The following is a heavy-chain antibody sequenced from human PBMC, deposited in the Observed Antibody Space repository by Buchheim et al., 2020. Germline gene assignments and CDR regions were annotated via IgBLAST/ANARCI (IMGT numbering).Heavy chain of an antibody. J-gene: IGHJ4*01. D-gene: IGHD4-17*01. CDR3: ASVSFYGDSNFDC. CDR2: VYPSGIT. Sequence: QVQLQESGPGLVKPSGTLSLTCAVSGDSISSDNWWSWVRQPPGQGLEWIAEVYPSGITNYNPSLKSRCIISIDKSQNQFSIKLTSMTAADTAVYYCASVSFYGDSNFDCWGQGTL. CDR1: GDSISSDNW. V-gene: IGHV4-4*02.